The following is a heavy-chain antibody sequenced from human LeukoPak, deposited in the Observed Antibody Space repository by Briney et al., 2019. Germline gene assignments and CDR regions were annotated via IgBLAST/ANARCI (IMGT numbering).Heavy chain of an antibody. CDR2: IYYSGST. Sequence: SETLSLTCTVSGGSISSSSYYWGWIRQPPGKGLERIGSIYYSGSTYYNPSLKSRVTISVDTSKNQFSLKLSSVTAADTAVYYCARVHIVLMVYRGWFDPWGQGTLVTVSS. D-gene: IGHD2-8*01. V-gene: IGHV4-39*07. CDR1: GGSISSSSYY. CDR3: ARVHIVLMVYRGWFDP. J-gene: IGHJ5*02.